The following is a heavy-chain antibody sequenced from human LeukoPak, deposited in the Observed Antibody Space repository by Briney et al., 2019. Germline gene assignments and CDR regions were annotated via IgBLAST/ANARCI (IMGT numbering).Heavy chain of an antibody. CDR1: GFSFSSYA. CDR2: ISSSSSTI. J-gene: IGHJ4*02. Sequence: PGGSLRLSCAASGFSFSSYAMSWVRQAPGKGLEWVSYISSSSSTIYYADSVKGRFTISRDNAKNSLYLQMNSLRAEDTAVYYCARATPSGVLRFLGWLSYWGQGTLVTVSS. V-gene: IGHV3-48*01. CDR3: ARATPSGVLRFLGWLSY. D-gene: IGHD3-3*01.